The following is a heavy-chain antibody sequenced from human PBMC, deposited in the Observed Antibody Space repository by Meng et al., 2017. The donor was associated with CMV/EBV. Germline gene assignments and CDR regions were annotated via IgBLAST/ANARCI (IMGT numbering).Heavy chain of an antibody. CDR1: GYTFTTYD. V-gene: IGHV1-8*01. D-gene: IGHD6-13*01. J-gene: IGHJ6*02. Sequence: ASVKVSCKASGYTFTTYDINWVRQATGQGLEWMGWMNPNSGNTGYAQKFQGRVTLTRVTSISTAYMELRSLTSDDTVVYYCPQTRIEDEPDGRKIKDYNYGMDVWGQGTTVTVSS. CDR2: MNPNSGNT. CDR3: PQTRIEDEPDGRKIKDYNYGMDV.